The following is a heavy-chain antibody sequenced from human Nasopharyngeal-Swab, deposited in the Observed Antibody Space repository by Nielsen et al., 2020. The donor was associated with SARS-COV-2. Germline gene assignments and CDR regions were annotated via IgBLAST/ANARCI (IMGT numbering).Heavy chain of an antibody. J-gene: IGHJ4*02. Sequence: SETLSFTCTVSGASVTSYYWSWLRQTQGKGLEYIAYIYHTGSTTYNPSLRSRVSISIDTSKNQFFLQLNSLTAADTAVYYCARRTDGYRPFDFWGQGIHVTVSS. CDR2: IYHTGST. V-gene: IGHV4-59*08. CDR3: ARRTDGYRPFDF. D-gene: IGHD5-24*01. CDR1: GASVTSYY.